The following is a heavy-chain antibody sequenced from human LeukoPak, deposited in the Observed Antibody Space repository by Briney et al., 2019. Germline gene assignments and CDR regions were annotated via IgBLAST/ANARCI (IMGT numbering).Heavy chain of an antibody. D-gene: IGHD1-14*01. Sequence: ASVKVSCKASGYTFTSYDINWVRQAPGQGLEWMGWMNPNSGNTGCAQKFQGRVTMTRNTSISTAYMELSSLRSEDTAVYYCARATGGVNWFDPWGQGTLVTVSS. CDR3: ARATGGVNWFDP. CDR1: GYTFTSYD. J-gene: IGHJ5*02. CDR2: MNPNSGNT. V-gene: IGHV1-8*01.